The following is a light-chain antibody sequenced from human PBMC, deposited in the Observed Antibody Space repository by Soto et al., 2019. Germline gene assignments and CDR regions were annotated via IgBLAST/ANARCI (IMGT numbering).Light chain of an antibody. CDR1: QRVGSY. Sequence: DIQMTQSPSSLSASVGDRVTITCRASQRVGSYLNWYQQKPGKAPTLLIYSASELQSGVSSRFSGSGSGTDFTLTIRNLQPEDFAVYYCQQSHNTPLTFGQGTKVGI. J-gene: IGKJ1*01. V-gene: IGKV1-39*01. CDR3: QQSHNTPLT. CDR2: SAS.